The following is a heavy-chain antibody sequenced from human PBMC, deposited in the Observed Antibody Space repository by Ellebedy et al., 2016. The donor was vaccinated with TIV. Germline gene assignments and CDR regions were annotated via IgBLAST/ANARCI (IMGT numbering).Heavy chain of an antibody. D-gene: IGHD3-10*01. CDR2: ISGNSHYI. CDR1: GFTFSTYY. CDR3: ARDQMVGGVVTLRPIDY. J-gene: IGHJ4*02. V-gene: IGHV3-21*01. Sequence: GESLKISXAASGFTFSTYYMNWVRQAPGKGLEWVSSISGNSHYIYQADSLKGRFTISRDNANNSLYLQMNNLRPEDTAVYYCARDQMVGGVVTLRPIDYWGQGTLVTVSS.